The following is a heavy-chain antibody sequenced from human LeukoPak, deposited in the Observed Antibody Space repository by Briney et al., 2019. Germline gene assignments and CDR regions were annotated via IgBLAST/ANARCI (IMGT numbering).Heavy chain of an antibody. CDR1: GFTFSTYA. D-gene: IGHD3-16*02. CDR3: ASTPFYDYVWGSYRYRGLFDN. CDR2: ICGSGGCT. V-gene: IGHV3-23*01. Sequence: GGSLRLSCAASGFTFSTYAMSWVRQAPGRGLEWVSGICGSGGCTYYADSVKGRFTISRDNSKNTLYPQMNSLRAEDTAVYYCASTPFYDYVWGSYRYRGLFDNWGQGTPVSVSS. J-gene: IGHJ4*02.